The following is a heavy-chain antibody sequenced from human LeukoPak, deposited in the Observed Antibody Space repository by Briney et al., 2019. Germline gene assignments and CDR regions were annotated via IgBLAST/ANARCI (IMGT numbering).Heavy chain of an antibody. Sequence: PPETLSLTCTVSAGSMTTDSWNWIRLPAGKGLEWIGPSSASGNTNYHPSLFTRVPLSIARSEAQLSLKLHFVNLAAQAVNFFARAPVQGLSFVGWFDSWGQGTLVIVSS. D-gene: IGHD1-26*01. CDR1: AGSMTTDS. V-gene: IGHV4-4*07. CDR3: ARAPVQGLSFVGWFDS. CDR2: SSASGNT. J-gene: IGHJ5*01.